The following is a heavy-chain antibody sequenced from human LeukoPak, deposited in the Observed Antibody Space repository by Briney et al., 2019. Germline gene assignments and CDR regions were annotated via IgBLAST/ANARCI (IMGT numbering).Heavy chain of an antibody. J-gene: IGHJ4*02. Sequence: GRSLRLSCAASGFTFSSYAMHWVRQAPGKGLEWVAVISYDGSNKYYADSVKGRFTISRDNAKNSLYLQMNSLRAEDTAVYYCASHTYYYDSSGYLFDYWGQGTLVTVSS. D-gene: IGHD3-22*01. CDR1: GFTFSSYA. CDR2: ISYDGSNK. CDR3: ASHTYYYDSSGYLFDY. V-gene: IGHV3-30*04.